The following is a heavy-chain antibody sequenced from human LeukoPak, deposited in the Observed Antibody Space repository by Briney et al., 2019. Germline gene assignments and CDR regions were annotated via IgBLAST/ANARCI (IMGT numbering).Heavy chain of an antibody. J-gene: IGHJ4*02. CDR2: IYSGGNT. V-gene: IGHV3-66*01. CDR1: GFSFSSYS. Sequence: GGSLRLSCAASGFSFSSYSMSWVRQAPGKGLEWVSVIYSGGNTYYADSVKNRFTIPRDNSKNTMYLQMNSMRAEDTAVYYCVRDTPTTGTRYFPYWGQGTLVTVSS. D-gene: IGHD1-1*01. CDR3: VRDTPTTGTRYFPY.